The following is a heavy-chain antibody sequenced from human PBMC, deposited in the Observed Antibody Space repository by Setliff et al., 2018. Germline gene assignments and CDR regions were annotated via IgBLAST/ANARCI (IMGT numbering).Heavy chain of an antibody. V-gene: IGHV1-3*01. CDR1: GYTFTDYA. CDR3: VREGVVAP. Sequence: ASVKVSCKASGYTFTDYAMHWVRQAPGQRLEWMGWINPGNGNTKYSQKFQGRVTITRDTSASTAYMELSSLGSEDTAVYYCVREGVVAPWGQGTLVTVSS. CDR2: INPGNGNT. J-gene: IGHJ4*02. D-gene: IGHD2-15*01.